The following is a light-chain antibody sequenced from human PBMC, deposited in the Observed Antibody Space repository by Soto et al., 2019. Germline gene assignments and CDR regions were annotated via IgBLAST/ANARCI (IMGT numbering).Light chain of an antibody. CDR2: WAS. CDR1: QSVLYNSNNKNF. CDR3: QQYYSIPRT. Sequence: DIVMTQSPDSLAVSLGERATINCKASQSVLYNSNNKNFLAWYQQRPGQPPKLLIYWASTRDSGVPDRFSGSGSGTDFTLTISSLQAEDLAVYYCQQYYSIPRTFGQGTKVEIK. J-gene: IGKJ1*01. V-gene: IGKV4-1*01.